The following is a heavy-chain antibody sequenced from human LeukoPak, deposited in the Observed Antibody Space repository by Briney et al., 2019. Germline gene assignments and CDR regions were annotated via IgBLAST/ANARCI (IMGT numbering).Heavy chain of an antibody. J-gene: IGHJ4*02. CDR3: ARDSVYSGSSLDY. Sequence: SETLSLTCTVSGDSISSGGYSWSWIRHPPGKGLEWIGYIYYSGSTYYNPSLKSRVTISVDTSKNQFSLKLSSVTAADTAVYYCARDSVYSGSSLDYWGQGALVTVSS. D-gene: IGHD1-26*01. V-gene: IGHV4-30-4*07. CDR2: IYYSGST. CDR1: GDSISSGGYS.